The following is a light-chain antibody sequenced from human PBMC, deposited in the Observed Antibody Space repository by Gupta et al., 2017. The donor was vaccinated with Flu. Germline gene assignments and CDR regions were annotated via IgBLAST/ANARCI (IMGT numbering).Light chain of an antibody. CDR2: LAS. CDR3: MQGFQIPIT. CDR1: QGVLHGNGNSY. Sequence: VSPGGPASIYCKSSQGVLHGNGNSYLDWYVQKPGQSPQLLIYLASRRASGVPDRFSGSGSGTDFTLKIIRVEAEDVGIYYCMQGFQIPITFGRGTKVEIK. J-gene: IGKJ4*01. V-gene: IGKV2-28*01.